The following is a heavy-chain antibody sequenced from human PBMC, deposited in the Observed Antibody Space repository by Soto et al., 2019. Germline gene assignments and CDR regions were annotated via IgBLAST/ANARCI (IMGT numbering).Heavy chain of an antibody. CDR3: TADLPDNWFDP. D-gene: IGHD3-22*01. CDR2: IKSLTDGGAT. CDR1: RFSSSNAW. V-gene: IGHV3-15*01. J-gene: IGHJ5*02. Sequence: GGSLRLSCATSRFSSSNAWMNWVRQAPGRGLEWVGRIKSLTDGGATDYAAPVKGRFTITRDDSKDTLYLHMNNLKTEDTAMYFCTADLPDNWFDPWGQGTLVTVSS.